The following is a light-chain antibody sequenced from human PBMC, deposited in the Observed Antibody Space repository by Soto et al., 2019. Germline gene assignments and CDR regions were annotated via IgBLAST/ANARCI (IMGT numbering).Light chain of an antibody. J-gene: IGKJ1*01. V-gene: IGKV3-20*01. CDR2: GAS. Sequence: PGTLSLSPGERATLSCRASQRISSMYLAWYQQKPGRAPRLIIYGASRRATGIPERFSGSESGTDFTLTISRLEPEDFAVYYCHQYDIPPQTFGRGTKVDIK. CDR1: QRISSMY. CDR3: HQYDIPPQT.